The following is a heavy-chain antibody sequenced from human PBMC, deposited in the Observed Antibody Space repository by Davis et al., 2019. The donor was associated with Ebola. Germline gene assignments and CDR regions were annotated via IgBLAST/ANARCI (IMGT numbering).Heavy chain of an antibody. CDR3: ARDGAVLWFGEPTYGMVV. CDR1: GFTFSSYS. J-gene: IGHJ6*02. V-gene: IGHV3-48*01. Sequence: GESLKISCEVSGFTFSSYSINWVRQAPGKGLEWVSYISRSSDFIWYADSVKGRFSISRDNAKNSLFLQMNSLRAEDTAVYYCARDGAVLWFGEPTYGMVVWGQGTTVTVSS. CDR2: ISRSSDFI. D-gene: IGHD3-10*01.